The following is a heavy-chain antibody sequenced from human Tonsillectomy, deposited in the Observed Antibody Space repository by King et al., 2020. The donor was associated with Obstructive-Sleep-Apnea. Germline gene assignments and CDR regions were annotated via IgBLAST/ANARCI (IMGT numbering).Heavy chain of an antibody. J-gene: IGHJ1*01. CDR2: IFYSGTT. CDR3: AREQDSKYFQY. CDR1: GGSINRSGYL. V-gene: IGHV4-31*03. Sequence: VQLQESGPGLVKPSQILSLTCTVSGGSINRSGYLWTWIRQAPGKGLEWIGNIFYSGTTSYNPSLKSRITISVDTSKNQFSLKLNSVTAADTAVYYCAREQDSKYFQYWGQGTLVTVSS.